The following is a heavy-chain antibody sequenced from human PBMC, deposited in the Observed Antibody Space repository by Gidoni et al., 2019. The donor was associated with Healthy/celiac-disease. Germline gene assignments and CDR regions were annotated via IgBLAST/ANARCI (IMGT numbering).Heavy chain of an antibody. J-gene: IGHJ4*02. CDR1: GGSISSGSYY. CDR3: AREGRWGFGEGAY. D-gene: IGHD3-10*01. CDR2: IYTSGST. V-gene: IGHV4-61*02. Sequence: QVQLQESGPGLVKPSQTLSLTCTVSGGSISSGSYYWSWIRQPAGKGLEWIGRIYTSGSTNYNPSLKSRVTMSVDTSKNQFSLKLSSVTAADTAVYYCAREGRWGFGEGAYWGQGTLVTVSS.